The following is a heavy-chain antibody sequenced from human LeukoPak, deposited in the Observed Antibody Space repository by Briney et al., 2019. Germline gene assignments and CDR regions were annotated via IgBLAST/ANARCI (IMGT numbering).Heavy chain of an antibody. Sequence: GASVKASCKASGYTFTSYDINWVRQAPGQGLEWMGWMNPNSGNTGYAQKFQGRVTMTRNTSISTAYMELSSLRSEDTAVYYCARGEVVVVAATEVYYYGMDVWGKGTTVTVSS. D-gene: IGHD2-15*01. CDR3: ARGEVVVVAATEVYYYGMDV. J-gene: IGHJ6*04. CDR1: GYTFTSYD. CDR2: MNPNSGNT. V-gene: IGHV1-8*01.